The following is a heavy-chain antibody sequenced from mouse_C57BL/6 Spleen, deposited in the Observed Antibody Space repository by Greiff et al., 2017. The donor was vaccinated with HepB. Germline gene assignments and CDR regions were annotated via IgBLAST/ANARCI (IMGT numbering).Heavy chain of an antibody. D-gene: IGHD1-1*01. V-gene: IGHV1-39*01. Sequence: EVQLQQSGPELVKPGASVKISCKASGYSFTDYNMNWVKQSNGKSLEWIGVINPNYGTTSYNQKFKGKATLTVDQSSSTAYMQLNSLTSEDSAVYYCAREQNSLYYYGSSLFAYWGQGTLVTVSA. CDR2: INPNYGTT. J-gene: IGHJ3*01. CDR3: AREQNSLYYYGSSLFAY. CDR1: GYSFTDYN.